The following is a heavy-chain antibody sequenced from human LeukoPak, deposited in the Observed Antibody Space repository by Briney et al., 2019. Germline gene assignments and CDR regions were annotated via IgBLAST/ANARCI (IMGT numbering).Heavy chain of an antibody. V-gene: IGHV3-21*01. J-gene: IGHJ4*02. CDR2: ISDTSSYI. CDR3: AKMYYYGSGSYSWRGPDY. CDR1: GFTFSGFG. D-gene: IGHD3-10*01. Sequence: GGSLRLSCAASGFTFSGFGMHWVRQAPGKGLEWVSSISDTSSYIYYADSVKGRFTISRDNSKNTLYLQMNSLRAEDTAVYYCAKMYYYGSGSYSWRGPDYWGQGTLVTVSS.